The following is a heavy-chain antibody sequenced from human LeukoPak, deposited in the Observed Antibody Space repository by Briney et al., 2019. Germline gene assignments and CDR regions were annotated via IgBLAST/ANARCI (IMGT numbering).Heavy chain of an antibody. CDR1: GYSISSGYY. CDR2: FYHSGNT. V-gene: IGHV4-38-2*02. Sequence: SETLSLTCTVSGYSISSGYYWGWIRRPPGKGLEWIGSFYHSGNTYYNPSLKSRVTISVDTSKNQFSLKVRSVTAADTAVYFCARGKSRGSHIDYWGQGTLVTVSS. D-gene: IGHD1-26*01. CDR3: ARGKSRGSHIDY. J-gene: IGHJ4*02.